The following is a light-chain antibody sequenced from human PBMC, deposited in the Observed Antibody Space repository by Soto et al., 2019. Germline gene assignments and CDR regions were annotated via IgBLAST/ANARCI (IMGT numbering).Light chain of an antibody. CDR1: QSVSSN. Sequence: EIVMTQSPATLSVSPGERATLSCRASQSVSSNLAWYQQKPGQAPRLLIYCASTRATSIPARFSGSGSGTEFTLTISSRQSEDFAVYYCQQYNNWPPYTFGQGTKLEIK. V-gene: IGKV3-15*01. J-gene: IGKJ2*01. CDR3: QQYNNWPPYT. CDR2: CAS.